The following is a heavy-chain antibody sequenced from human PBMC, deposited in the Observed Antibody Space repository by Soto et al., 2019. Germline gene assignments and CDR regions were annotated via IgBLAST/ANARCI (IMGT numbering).Heavy chain of an antibody. CDR1: GGSISSGGYS. D-gene: IGHD5-12*01. V-gene: IGHV4-30-2*01. Sequence: SETLSLTCAVSGGSISSGGYSWSWIRQPPGKGLEWIGYIYHSGSTYYNPSLKSRVTISVDRSKNQFSLKLSSVTAADTAVYYCARRKRGYSGYDYFFDYWGQGTLVTVSS. CDR2: IYHSGST. J-gene: IGHJ4*02. CDR3: ARRKRGYSGYDYFFDY.